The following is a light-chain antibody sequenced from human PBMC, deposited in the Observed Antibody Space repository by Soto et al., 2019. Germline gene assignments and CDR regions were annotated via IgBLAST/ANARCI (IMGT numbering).Light chain of an antibody. V-gene: IGKV1-27*01. CDR1: QGISNY. J-gene: IGKJ3*01. CDR2: SAS. Sequence: DIQMTQSPSSLSASVGDRVTITCRASQGISNYLAWYQQKPGKVPKLLIYSASTLQLGVPSRFSGSGSGTDFTLTISSLQPEDVATYCGQKHNSAPFTFGPGTKVDIK. CDR3: QKHNSAPFT.